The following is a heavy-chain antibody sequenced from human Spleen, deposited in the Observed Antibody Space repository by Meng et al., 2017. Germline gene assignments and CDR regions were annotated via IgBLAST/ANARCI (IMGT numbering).Heavy chain of an antibody. D-gene: IGHD1-20*01. J-gene: IGHJ1*01. CDR2: INAVFGTT. V-gene: IGHV1-69*06. CDR1: GGTFSSYT. Sequence: SVKVSCKASGGTFSSYTIGWVRQAPGQGLEWMGGINAVFGTTNYAQNFQGSVTITADKSTSTAYMELSSLRSEDTAVYYCATDVPYDWNDRGTEYFQHWGQGTLVTVSS. CDR3: ATDVPYDWNDRGTEYFQH.